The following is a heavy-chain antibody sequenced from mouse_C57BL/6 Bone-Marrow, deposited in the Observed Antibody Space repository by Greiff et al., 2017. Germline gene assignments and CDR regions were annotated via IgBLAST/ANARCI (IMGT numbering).Heavy chain of an antibody. CDR2: ISDGGSYT. CDR1: GFTFSSYA. V-gene: IGHV5-4*01. D-gene: IGHD2-10*02. Sequence: EVQVVESGGGLVKPGGSLKLSCAASGFTFSSYAMSWVRQTPEKRLEWVATISDGGSYTYYPDNVKGRFTISRDNAKNNLYLQMSHLKSEDTAMYYCARAPRLYFDYWGQGTTLTVSS. CDR3: ARAPRLYFDY. J-gene: IGHJ2*01.